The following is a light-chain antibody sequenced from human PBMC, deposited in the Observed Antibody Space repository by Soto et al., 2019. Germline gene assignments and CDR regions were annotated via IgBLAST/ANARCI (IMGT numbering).Light chain of an antibody. CDR2: STS. J-gene: IGLJ3*02. CDR1: SGSVSTRYY. V-gene: IGLV8-61*01. CDR3: VLNKGSGIWV. Sequence: QAVVTQEPSFSVSPGGTVTLTCGVSSGSVSTRYYPSWYQQTPGQAPRTLIYSTSTRSSGVPDRFSGSIVGNKAALTISGAQADDESDYYCVLNKGSGIWVFGGGTKVTVL.